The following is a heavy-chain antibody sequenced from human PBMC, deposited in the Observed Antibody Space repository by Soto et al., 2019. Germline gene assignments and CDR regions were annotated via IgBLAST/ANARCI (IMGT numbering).Heavy chain of an antibody. J-gene: IGHJ6*02. Sequence: EVQLVESGGGLVQPGGSLRLSCEASGFTFRNYDMHWVRQGTGKGLEWVSGISAAGDPDYADSVEGRFTISRENAQNSVFLKMNSLRVGDTAVYYCARTGRDFYGLDVWGQQTTVIVSS. CDR2: ISAAGDP. CDR3: ARTGRDFYGLDV. D-gene: IGHD1-1*01. CDR1: GFTFRNYD. V-gene: IGHV3-13*05.